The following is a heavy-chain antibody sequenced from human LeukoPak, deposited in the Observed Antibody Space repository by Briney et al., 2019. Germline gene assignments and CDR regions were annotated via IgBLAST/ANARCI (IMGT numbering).Heavy chain of an antibody. J-gene: IGHJ5*02. CDR2: INPNSGGT. CDR1: VYTFTGYY. V-gene: IGHV1-2*02. D-gene: IGHD3-10*01. CDR3: AGEFGELLNWFDP. Sequence: GASLKISCKTSVYTFTGYYMHWVRQAPGQGLEWMGWINPNSGGTNYAQKFQGRVTMTRDTSISTAHMELSRLRSDDTAVYYCAGEFGELLNWFDPWGQGTLVTVSS.